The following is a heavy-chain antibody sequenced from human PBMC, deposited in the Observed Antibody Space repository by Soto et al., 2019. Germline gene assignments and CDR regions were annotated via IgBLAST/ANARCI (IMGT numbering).Heavy chain of an antibody. V-gene: IGHV3-74*01. CDR3: ARLHDRGSGFDC. CDR2: LNSDGSST. CDR1: GFTFSSYW. J-gene: IGHJ4*02. D-gene: IGHD3-10*02. Sequence: EVQVVESGGGLVQPGGSLRLSCAASGFTFSSYWMHWIRQDPGKGLVWVSRLNSDGSSTNYADSVKCRFTVSRDNAKNTLYLQMNSLRAEDTAVYYCARLHDRGSGFDCWGQGTLVIVSA.